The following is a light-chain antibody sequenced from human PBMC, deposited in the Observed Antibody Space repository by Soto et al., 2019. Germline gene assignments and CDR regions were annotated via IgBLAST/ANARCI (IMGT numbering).Light chain of an antibody. V-gene: IGKV3-20*01. Sequence: EIVLTQSPGTLSLSPGERATLSCRASQSVSSSYLAWYQQKPGQAPRLIIYGASSRAKGIPDRFSGSGSGTDLTLTISRLEPEDFALYYCQHYYGTSPITFGQGTRLEIK. CDR2: GAS. CDR3: QHYYGTSPIT. CDR1: QSVSSSY. J-gene: IGKJ5*01.